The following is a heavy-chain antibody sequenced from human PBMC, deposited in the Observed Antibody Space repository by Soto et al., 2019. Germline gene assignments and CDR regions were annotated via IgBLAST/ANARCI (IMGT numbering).Heavy chain of an antibody. D-gene: IGHD6-13*01. J-gene: IGHJ5*02. V-gene: IGHV1-58*01. CDR3: AASIAAAGGVYNWFDP. Sequence: QMQLVQSGPEVKKPGTSVKVSCKASGFTFTSSAVQWVRQARGQRLVWIGWIVVGSGNTNYAQKFQERVTITRDMSTSTAYMELSSLRSEDTAVYYCAASIAAAGGVYNWFDPWGQGTLVTVSS. CDR2: IVVGSGNT. CDR1: GFTFTSSA.